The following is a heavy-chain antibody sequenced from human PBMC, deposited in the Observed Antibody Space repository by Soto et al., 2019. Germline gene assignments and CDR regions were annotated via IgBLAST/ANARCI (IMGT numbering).Heavy chain of an antibody. CDR3: ARTRLYDASGYYYYYYGMDV. CDR2: IYSGGNT. Sequence: EVQLVESGGGLIQPGGSLRLSCAASEFSVSSNYMSWARQAPGKGREWVSVIYSGGNTYYADSVKGRFAVSRDISKNTLFLEMSSLRVEDTAVYYCARTRLYDASGYYYYYYGMDVWGQGTTVTVSS. D-gene: IGHD3-22*01. J-gene: IGHJ6*02. V-gene: IGHV3-53*01. CDR1: EFSVSSNY.